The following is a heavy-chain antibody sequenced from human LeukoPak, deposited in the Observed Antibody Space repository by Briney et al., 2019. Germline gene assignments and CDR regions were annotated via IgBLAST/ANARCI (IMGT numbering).Heavy chain of an antibody. CDR3: ARLRGAAGTSFFDS. CDR2: IYHSGST. Sequence: SGTLSLTCAVSGGSISNSDWWSWVRQPPGKGLEWIGEIYHSGSTNYNPSLKSRVIISVDESKNQFSLELSSVTAADTAVYFCARLRGAAGTSFFDSWGQGTLVTVSS. J-gene: IGHJ4*02. D-gene: IGHD6-13*01. CDR1: GGSISNSDW. V-gene: IGHV4-4*02.